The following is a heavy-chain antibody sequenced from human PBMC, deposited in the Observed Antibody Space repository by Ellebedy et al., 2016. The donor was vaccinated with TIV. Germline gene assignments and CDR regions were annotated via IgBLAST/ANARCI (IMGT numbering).Heavy chain of an antibody. Sequence: AASVKVSCKASGYTFTSYGISWVRQAPGQGLEWMGWISAYNGNTNYAQKLQGRVTMTTDTSTSTAYMELRSLRSDATAVYYCARDPLVREYNWFDPWGQGTLVTVSS. V-gene: IGHV1-18*01. CDR2: ISAYNGNT. D-gene: IGHD3-10*01. J-gene: IGHJ5*02. CDR3: ARDPLVREYNWFDP. CDR1: GYTFTSYG.